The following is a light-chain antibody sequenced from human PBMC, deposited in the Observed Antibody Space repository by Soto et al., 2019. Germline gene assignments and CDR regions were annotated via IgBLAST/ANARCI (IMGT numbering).Light chain of an antibody. CDR2: KAS. CDR1: QSLSSW. J-gene: IGKJ1*01. CDR3: QHYNNYPCT. V-gene: IGKV1-5*03. Sequence: DIPMTQSPSTLSASVGDRVTITCRASQSLSSWLAWYQQKPGKAPKLLIYKASSLQSGVPSRFSGSGSQTDFTLTISSLQPDDFATYYYQHYNNYPCTFGQGTKVEIK.